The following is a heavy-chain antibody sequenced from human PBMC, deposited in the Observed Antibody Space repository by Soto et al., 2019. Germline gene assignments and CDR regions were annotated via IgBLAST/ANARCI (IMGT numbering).Heavy chain of an antibody. CDR1: GYTFTSYG. Sequence: QVQLVQSGAEVKKPGASVKVSCKASGYTFTSYGISWVRQAPGQGLEWMGWISAYNGNTNYAQKLQGRVTRTTDTATSRAYMELRSLRSDDTAVYYCARVYRITMVRGALSEYWGQGTLVYVSS. CDR2: ISAYNGNT. V-gene: IGHV1-18*01. D-gene: IGHD3-10*01. CDR3: ARVYRITMVRGALSEY. J-gene: IGHJ4*02.